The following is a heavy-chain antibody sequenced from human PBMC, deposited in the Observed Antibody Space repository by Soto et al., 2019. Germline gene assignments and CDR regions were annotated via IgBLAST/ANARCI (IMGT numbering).Heavy chain of an antibody. V-gene: IGHV3-23*01. D-gene: IGHD3-10*01. CDR2: IDGSGGIT. Sequence: QLLQSGGGLVQPGGSLTLSCAASGFTFGTTDMSWVRQAPGEGLEWVSTIDGSGGITYYAGSVKGRFTISRDNSRNTVHLQMNSLRGDDTALYYCVKNSGWFNTWGQGALVTVSS. CDR1: GFTFGTTD. J-gene: IGHJ5*02. CDR3: VKNSGWFNT.